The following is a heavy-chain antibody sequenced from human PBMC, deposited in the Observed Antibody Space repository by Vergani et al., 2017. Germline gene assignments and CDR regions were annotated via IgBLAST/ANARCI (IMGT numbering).Heavy chain of an antibody. CDR2: ISSSSSYI. Sequence: EVQLVESGGGLVKPGGSLRLSCAASGFTFSSYSMNWVRQAPGKGLEWVSSISSSSSYIYYADSVKGRFTISRDNAKNSLYLQMNSLSAEDTAVYYCARVRVTVRKQLPVDYWGQGTLVTVSS. CDR1: GFTFSSYS. D-gene: IGHD6-13*01. V-gene: IGHV3-21*01. CDR3: ARVRVTVRKQLPVDY. J-gene: IGHJ4*02.